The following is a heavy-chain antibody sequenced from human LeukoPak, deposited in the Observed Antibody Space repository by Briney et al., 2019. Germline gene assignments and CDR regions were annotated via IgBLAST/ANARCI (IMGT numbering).Heavy chain of an antibody. CDR2: ISSSGSTI. CDR3: ARQYYYGSGDY. J-gene: IGHJ4*02. D-gene: IGHD3-10*01. Sequence: GGSLRLSCAASGFTFSSYEMNWVRQAPGKGLEWVSYISSSGSTIYYADSVKGRFTISRDNAKNSLYLQMNSLRAEDTADYYCARQYYYGSGDYWGQGTLVTVSS. V-gene: IGHV3-48*03. CDR1: GFTFSSYE.